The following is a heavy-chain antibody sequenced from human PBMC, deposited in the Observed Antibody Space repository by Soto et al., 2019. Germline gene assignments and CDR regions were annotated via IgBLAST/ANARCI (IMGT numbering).Heavy chain of an antibody. CDR2: IYSGGST. J-gene: IGHJ4*02. Sequence: PGGSLRLSCAASGFTVSINYMSWVRQAPGKGLEWVSVIYSGGSTYYADSVKGRFTISRDNSRNTLYLQMNSLRAEDTAVYYCAREHSSAWFVFDYWGLGTLVTVSS. CDR3: AREHSSAWFVFDY. CDR1: GFTVSINY. V-gene: IGHV3-53*01. D-gene: IGHD6-19*01.